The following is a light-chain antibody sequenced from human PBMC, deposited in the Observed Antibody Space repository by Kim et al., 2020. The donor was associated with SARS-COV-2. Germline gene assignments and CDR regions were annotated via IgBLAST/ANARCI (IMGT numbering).Light chain of an antibody. Sequence: QSVLTQPPSASGTPGQRVTISCSGSSSNIGSKSVSWYQQLPGAAPKLLIYANSQRPSGVPDRFSGSKSGTSASLAISGLQSEDEADYYCAAWDGSLNGVVFGGGTKLTVL. J-gene: IGLJ2*01. V-gene: IGLV1-44*01. CDR3: AAWDGSLNGVV. CDR1: SSNIGSKS. CDR2: ANS.